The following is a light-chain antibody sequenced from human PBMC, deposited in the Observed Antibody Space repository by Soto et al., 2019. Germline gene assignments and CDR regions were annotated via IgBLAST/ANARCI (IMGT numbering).Light chain of an antibody. J-gene: IGLJ2*01. V-gene: IGLV1-44*01. Sequence: QAVVTQPPSASGTPGQRVTISCSGSSSNIGSSTVNWYQQLPGTAPKLLIYSDNQRPSGVPDRFSGSKSGTSASLVISGLQSEDEADYSCATWDDRRGVVFGGGTKVTVL. CDR3: ATWDDRRGVV. CDR2: SDN. CDR1: SSNIGSST.